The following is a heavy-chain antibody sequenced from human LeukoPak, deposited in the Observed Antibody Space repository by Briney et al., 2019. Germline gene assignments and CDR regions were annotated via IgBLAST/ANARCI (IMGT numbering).Heavy chain of an antibody. CDR3: ANSATSGGRDY. CDR2: ISYGYYI. D-gene: IGHD2-15*01. CDR1: GFTVSTFG. J-gene: IGHJ4*02. Sequence: GGSLRLACAASGFTVSTFGMIWVRQAPGKGLEWISSISYGYYIYYAAAVKARFTISRDNARNSLYLQMNSLRADDTAVYYCANSATSGGRDYWGQGTLVTVSS. V-gene: IGHV3-21*01.